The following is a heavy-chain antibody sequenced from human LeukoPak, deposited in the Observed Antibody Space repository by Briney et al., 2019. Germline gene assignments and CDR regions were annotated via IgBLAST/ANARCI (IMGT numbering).Heavy chain of an antibody. J-gene: IGHJ5*02. Sequence: SETLSLTCTVSGGSISSYYWSWIRQPPGKGLEGIGYIYTSGSTNYNPSLTSRVTISVDTSKNHFSLKLSSVTAADTAVYYCARGLYYGSGSYSQWFDPWGQGTLVTVCS. CDR3: ARGLYYGSGSYSQWFDP. V-gene: IGHV4-4*09. CDR2: IYTSGST. D-gene: IGHD3-10*01. CDR1: GGSISSYY.